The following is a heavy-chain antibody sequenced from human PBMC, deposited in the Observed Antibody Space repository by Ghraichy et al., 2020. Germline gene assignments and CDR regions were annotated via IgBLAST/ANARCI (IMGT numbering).Heavy chain of an antibody. J-gene: IGHJ4*02. Sequence: TLSLTCAVYGGSFSGYYWSWIRQPPGKGLEWIGQIYHEGITDYNPSLKSRVTISLDRSQDQFSLKLTSVTAADTAVYYCATLGGGLATSTAWATVNYFDYWGQGTLVTVSS. D-gene: IGHD1-26*01. V-gene: IGHV4-34*01. CDR1: GGSFSGYY. CDR3: ATLGGGLATSTAWATVNYFDY. CDR2: IYHEGIT.